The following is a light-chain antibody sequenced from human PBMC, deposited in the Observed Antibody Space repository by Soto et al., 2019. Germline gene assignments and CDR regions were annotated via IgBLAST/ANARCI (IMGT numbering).Light chain of an antibody. CDR1: QSLLHSNGYNY. Sequence: DIVMNQSPLSLPVTPGEPASISCRSSQSLLHSNGYNYLDWYLQKPGQSPQLLIYLGSNRASGVPDRFSGSGSGTEFTLKISRVEAEDVGVYYCMQPLQSWTFGQGTKVDIK. CDR2: LGS. CDR3: MQPLQSWT. J-gene: IGKJ1*01. V-gene: IGKV2-28*01.